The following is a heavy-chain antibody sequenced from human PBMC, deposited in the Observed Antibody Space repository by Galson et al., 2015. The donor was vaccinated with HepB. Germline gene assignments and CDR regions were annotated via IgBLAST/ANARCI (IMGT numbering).Heavy chain of an antibody. CDR1: GFTFNNYA. Sequence: SLRLSCAASGFTFNNYAMSWVRQAPGKGLEWVSAINSIGGSTYYADPAKGRFTISRDNSKNTLYLQMNSLRAEDTAVYYCARQDTHYYDSSGSYVDYWGQGTLVTVSS. CDR3: ARQDTHYYDSSGSYVDY. V-gene: IGHV3-23*01. CDR2: INSIGGST. J-gene: IGHJ4*02. D-gene: IGHD3-22*01.